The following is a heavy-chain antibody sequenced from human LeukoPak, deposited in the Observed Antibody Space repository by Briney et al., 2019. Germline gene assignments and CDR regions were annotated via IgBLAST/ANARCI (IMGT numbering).Heavy chain of an antibody. J-gene: IGHJ4*02. CDR3: AKDRTGDFWSGYPDY. CDR1: GFTFDDYA. D-gene: IGHD3-3*01. V-gene: IGHV3-9*01. Sequence: GGSLRLSCAASGFTFDDYAMHWVRQAPGKGLEWVSGISWNSGSIGYADSVKGRFTISRDNAKNSLYLQKNSLRAEDTALYYCAKDRTGDFWSGYPDYWGQGTLVTVSS. CDR2: ISWNSGSI.